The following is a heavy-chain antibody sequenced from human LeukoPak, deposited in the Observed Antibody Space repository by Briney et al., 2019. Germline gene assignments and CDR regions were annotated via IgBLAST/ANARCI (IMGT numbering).Heavy chain of an antibody. V-gene: IGHV4-61*10. CDR2: IYYSGST. CDR3: ARGHGYGDFYFDY. Sequence: SETLSLTCTVSGDSLSSGSYHWTWIRQPAGKGLEWIGYIYYSGSTNYNPSLKSRVTISVDTSKNQFSLKLSSVTAADTAVYYCARGHGYGDFYFDYWGQGTLVTVSS. CDR1: GDSLSSGSYH. J-gene: IGHJ4*02. D-gene: IGHD4-17*01.